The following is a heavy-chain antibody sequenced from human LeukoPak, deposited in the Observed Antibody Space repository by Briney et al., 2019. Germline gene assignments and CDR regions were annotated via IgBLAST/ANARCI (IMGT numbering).Heavy chain of an antibody. CDR1: GFTFSDHY. CDR2: TINKANSYTT. D-gene: IGHD2-2*01. CDR3: ALRYHCSSTGCSNHDAFDI. J-gene: IGHJ3*02. Sequence: GGSLRLSCAASGFTFSDHYMDWVRQAPGKGLEWVGRTINKANSYTTEYAASVKGRFTISRDDSKSSLYLQMNSLKTEDTAVYYCALRYHCSSTGCSNHDAFDIWGQGTMVTVSS. V-gene: IGHV3-72*01.